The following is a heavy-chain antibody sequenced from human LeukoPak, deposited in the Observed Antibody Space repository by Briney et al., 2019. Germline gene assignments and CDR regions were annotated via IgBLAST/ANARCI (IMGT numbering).Heavy chain of an antibody. CDR2: IWYDGSNK. CDR3: AKGFTYGSNYFDS. V-gene: IGHV3-30*02. Sequence: GGSLRLSCAASGFTFSSSSMHWVRQAPGKGLEWVAFIWYDGSNKYSADSVKGRFTISRDNSKNTLYLQMNSLRAEDTALYYCAKGFTYGSNYFDSWGQGTLVTVSS. CDR1: GFTFSSSS. J-gene: IGHJ4*02. D-gene: IGHD3-10*01.